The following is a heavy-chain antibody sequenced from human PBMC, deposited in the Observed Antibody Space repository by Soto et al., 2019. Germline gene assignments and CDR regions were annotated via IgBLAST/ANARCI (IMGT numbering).Heavy chain of an antibody. J-gene: IGHJ3*02. CDR1: GFTFSSYA. Sequence: GGSLRLSCAASGFTFSSYAMSWVRQAPGKGLEWVSAISGSGGSTYYADSVKGRFTISRDNSKNTLYLQMNSLRAEDTAVYYCAKVRITMVRGVISPDAFDIWGQGTMVTVSS. V-gene: IGHV3-23*01. CDR3: AKVRITMVRGVISPDAFDI. CDR2: ISGSGGST. D-gene: IGHD3-10*01.